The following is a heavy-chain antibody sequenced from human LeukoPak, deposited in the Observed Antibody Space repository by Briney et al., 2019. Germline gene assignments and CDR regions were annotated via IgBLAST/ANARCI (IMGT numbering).Heavy chain of an antibody. D-gene: IGHD6-19*01. CDR1: GYTFTIYY. V-gene: IGHV1-46*01. CDR3: ARGSWSSSGWNDYFDD. CDR2: FNPSAGST. J-gene: IGHJ4*02. Sequence: ASVTVSFKSSGYTFTIYYMHWVRQAPGQGLEWMGIFNPSAGSTRYAQKFQGRGTMPRDTFPSTVYMELSGLRSEDTAVYYCARGSWSSSGWNDYFDDWGQGTLVTVSS.